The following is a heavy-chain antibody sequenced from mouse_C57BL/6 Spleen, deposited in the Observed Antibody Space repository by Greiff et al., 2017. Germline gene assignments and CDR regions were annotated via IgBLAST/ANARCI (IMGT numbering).Heavy chain of an antibody. D-gene: IGHD4-1*01. CDR1: GFSLTSYG. CDR3: ARGLGLWFAY. Sequence: QVQLQQSGPGLVQPSQSLSITCTVSGFSLTSYGVHWVRQSPGQGLEWLGVIWSGGSTDYNAAFISSLSISKDNSKSQVFCKMNSLQADDTAIYYCARGLGLWFAYWGQGTLVTVSA. CDR2: IWSGGST. J-gene: IGHJ3*01. V-gene: IGHV2-2*01.